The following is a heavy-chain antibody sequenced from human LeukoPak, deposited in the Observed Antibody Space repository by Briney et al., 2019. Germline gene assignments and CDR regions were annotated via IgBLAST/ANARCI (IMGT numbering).Heavy chain of an antibody. D-gene: IGHD5/OR15-5a*01. Sequence: TSETLSLTCTVSGGSISSGRYYWGWIRQPAGKGLEWIGRIYTSGSTNYNPSLKSRVTISVDTSKNQFSLKLSSVPPADTAVYYWGRKRVGVAPNRVYNYYYYYMDVGGKGTTVTVSS. CDR2: IYTSGST. CDR3: GRKRVGVAPNRVYNYYYYYMDV. CDR1: GGSISSGRYY. V-gene: IGHV4-61*02. J-gene: IGHJ6*03.